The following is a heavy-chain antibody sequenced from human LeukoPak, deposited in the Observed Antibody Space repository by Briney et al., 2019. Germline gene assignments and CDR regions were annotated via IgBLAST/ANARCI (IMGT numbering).Heavy chain of an antibody. CDR3: AKAGVGGTKYFFDF. CDR2: ISGSGGST. V-gene: IGHV3-23*01. D-gene: IGHD1-26*01. J-gene: IGHJ4*02. Sequence: GGSLRLSCAASGFTFSNYGMAWVRQAPEKGLEWVSTISGSGGSTYYADSVKGRFTISRDTSKNMLYLQMNSLRAEDTAVYYCAKAGVGGTKYFFDFWGQGTLVTVSS. CDR1: GFTFSNYG.